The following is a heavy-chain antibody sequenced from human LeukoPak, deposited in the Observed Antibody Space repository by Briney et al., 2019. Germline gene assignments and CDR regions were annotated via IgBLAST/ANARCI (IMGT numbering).Heavy chain of an antibody. J-gene: IGHJ4*02. CDR2: IKSKTDGGTT. D-gene: IGHD3-3*01. CDR1: GFTFSNAW. CDR3: TTDGRNYDFWSGLANYFDY. V-gene: IGHV3-15*01. Sequence: GGSLRLSCAASGFTFSNAWMSWVRQAPGKGLEWVGRIKSKTDGGTTDYAAPVKGRFTISRDDSKNTLYLQMNSLKTEDTAVYYCTTDGRNYDFWSGLANYFDYWGQGTLVTVSS.